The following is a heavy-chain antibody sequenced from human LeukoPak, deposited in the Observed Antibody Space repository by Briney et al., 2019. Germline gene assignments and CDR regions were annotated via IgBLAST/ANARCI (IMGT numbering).Heavy chain of an antibody. J-gene: IGHJ4*02. CDR2: ISYDGSNK. CDR3: ARTGYFNSAFDY. V-gene: IGHV3-30*04. D-gene: IGHD6-13*01. CDR1: GFTFSSYA. Sequence: GGSLRLSCAASGFTFSSYAMHWVRQAPGKGLEWVAVISYDGSNKYYADSAKGRFTISRDNSENTLYLQMNSLRAEDTAVYYCARTGYFNSAFDYWGQGTLVSVSS.